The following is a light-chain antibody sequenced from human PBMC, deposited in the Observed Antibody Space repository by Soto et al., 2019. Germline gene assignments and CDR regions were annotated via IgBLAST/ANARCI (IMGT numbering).Light chain of an antibody. CDR2: AVS. CDR3: QQHDGRPTMT. J-gene: IGKJ5*01. Sequence: IQLTQSPSSLSASVGETVTITCRASQDIDNSFNWYQHKPGKAPKLLVYAVSFLETGVPSRFSGRVSVTVFSLTINSLQSDDFATYYCQQHDGRPTMTFGQGTRLDSK. V-gene: IGKV1-33*01. CDR1: QDIDNS.